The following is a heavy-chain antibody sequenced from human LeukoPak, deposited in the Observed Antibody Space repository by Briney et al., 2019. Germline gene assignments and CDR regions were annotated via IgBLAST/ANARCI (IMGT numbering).Heavy chain of an antibody. J-gene: IGHJ4*02. D-gene: IGHD1-26*01. CDR3: ARGRSIVRATLFFDY. Sequence: ASVKVSCKASGYTFTGYYMHWVRQATGQGLEWMGWMNPNSGNTGYAQKFQGRVTMTRNTSISTAYMELSSLRSEDTAVYYCARGRSIVRATLFFDYWGQGTLVTVSS. CDR1: GYTFTGYY. V-gene: IGHV1-8*02. CDR2: MNPNSGNT.